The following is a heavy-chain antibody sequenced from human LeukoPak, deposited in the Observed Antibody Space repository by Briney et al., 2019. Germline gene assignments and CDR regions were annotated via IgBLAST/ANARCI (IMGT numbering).Heavy chain of an antibody. CDR2: VNSDGSRT. D-gene: IGHD3-22*01. CDR1: GFTFSSHW. J-gene: IGHJ2*01. CDR3: AREDYNDSGWYFDL. Sequence: GGSLRLSCAASGFTFSSHWMHWVRQAPGKGLVWVSRVNSDGSRTSYADSVKGRFTISRDNAKSTLYLQMNSLRAEDTAVFFCAREDYNDSGWYFDLWGRGTLVTVSS. V-gene: IGHV3-74*01.